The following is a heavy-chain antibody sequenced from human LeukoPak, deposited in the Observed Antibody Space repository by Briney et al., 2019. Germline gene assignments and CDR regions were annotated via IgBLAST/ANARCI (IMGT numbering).Heavy chain of an antibody. Sequence: SPSETLSLTCTVSGGSISSSSYYWGWIRQPPGKGLEWIGSIYYSGSTYYNPSLKSRVTISVDTSKNQFSLKLSSVTAADTAVYCCARYVGSSSSESPDYWGQGTLVTVSS. J-gene: IGHJ4*02. D-gene: IGHD6-6*01. CDR1: GGSISSSSYY. CDR2: IYYSGST. CDR3: ARYVGSSSSESPDY. V-gene: IGHV4-39*01.